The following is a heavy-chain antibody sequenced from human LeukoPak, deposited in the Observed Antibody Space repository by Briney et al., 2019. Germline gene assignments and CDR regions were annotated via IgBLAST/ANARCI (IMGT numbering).Heavy chain of an antibody. V-gene: IGHV4-4*07. J-gene: IGHJ3*02. D-gene: IGHD6-13*01. Sequence: SETLSLTCTVSGGSISSYYWSWIRQPAGKGLEWIGRIYTSGSTNYNPSLKSRVTMSVDTSKNQFSLKLSSVTAADTAVYYCASDQGYSSSWDAFDIWGQGTMVTVSS. CDR1: GGSISSYY. CDR2: IYTSGST. CDR3: ASDQGYSSSWDAFDI.